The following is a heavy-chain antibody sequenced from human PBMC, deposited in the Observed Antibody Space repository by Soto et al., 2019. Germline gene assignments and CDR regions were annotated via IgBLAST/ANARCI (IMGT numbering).Heavy chain of an antibody. CDR1: GYSFTSYG. CDR3: ARVVLEWLPTSGFDY. Sequence: QIQLVQSGAEVKKPGASVKVSCKASGYSFTSYGITWVRQAPGQGPEWLGWITAENGNTNYAQKFQGRGTMTTDTSTNTAYMELRXLXSDDTAVYYCARVVLEWLPTSGFDYWGQGTLVTVSS. J-gene: IGHJ4*02. CDR2: ITAENGNT. V-gene: IGHV1-18*04. D-gene: IGHD3-3*01.